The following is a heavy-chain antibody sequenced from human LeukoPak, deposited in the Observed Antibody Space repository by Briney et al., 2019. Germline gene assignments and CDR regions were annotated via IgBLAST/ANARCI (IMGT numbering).Heavy chain of an antibody. CDR2: MNPNSGNT. V-gene: IGHV1-8*01. J-gene: IGHJ4*02. D-gene: IGHD1-26*01. Sequence: ASVKVSCKASGYTFTNYDINWVRQATGQGLEWMGWMNPNSGNTDSAQKFQGRVTMTRNTSISTVYMELSGLSSEDTAVYYCARAFKAKREAGNRYFLDYWGQGTLVTVSS. CDR3: ARAFKAKREAGNRYFLDY. CDR1: GYTFTNYD.